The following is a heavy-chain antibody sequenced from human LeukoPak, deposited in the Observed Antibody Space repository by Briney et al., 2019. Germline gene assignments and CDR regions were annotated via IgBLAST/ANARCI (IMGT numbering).Heavy chain of an antibody. Sequence: SETLSLTCAVYGGSFSGYYWSWIRQPPGKGLEWIGEINHSGSTNYNPSLKSRVTISVDTSKNQFSLKLSPVTAADTAVYYCARVVGYYYYYMDVWGKGTTVTVSS. CDR1: GGSFSGYY. D-gene: IGHD3-10*01. V-gene: IGHV4-34*01. CDR3: ARVVGYYYYYMDV. J-gene: IGHJ6*03. CDR2: INHSGST.